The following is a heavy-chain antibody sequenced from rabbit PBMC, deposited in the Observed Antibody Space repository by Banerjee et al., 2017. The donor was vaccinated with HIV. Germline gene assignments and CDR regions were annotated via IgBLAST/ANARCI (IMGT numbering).Heavy chain of an antibody. V-gene: IGHV1S40*01. CDR1: GFSFSNKYV. J-gene: IGHJ6*01. CDR2: INTSSGNT. CDR3: ARGHAGSSWGLDL. D-gene: IGHD8-1*01. Sequence: QSLEESGGDLVKPGASLTLTCTASGFSFSNKYVMCWVRQAPGKGLEWIGCINTSSGNTVYASWAKGRFTISKTSSTTVTLKLNSLTAADTATYFCARGHAGSSWGLDLWGPGTLVTVS.